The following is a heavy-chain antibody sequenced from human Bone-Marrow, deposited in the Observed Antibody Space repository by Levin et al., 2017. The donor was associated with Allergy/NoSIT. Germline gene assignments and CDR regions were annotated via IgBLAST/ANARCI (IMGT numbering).Heavy chain of an antibody. CDR3: ARWAREIAAGGYYYYGRDV. V-gene: IGHV3-33*01. D-gene: IGHD6-13*01. J-gene: IGHJ6*02. Sequence: LSLTCAASGFTFSSYGMHWVRQAPGKGLEWVALICNDGSNIYYGDSVKGRFTISRDNSKNTLYLEMNSLSVEDTAVYYCARWAREIAAGGYYYYGRDVWGQGTTVTVSS. CDR2: ICNDGSNI. CDR1: GFTFSSYG.